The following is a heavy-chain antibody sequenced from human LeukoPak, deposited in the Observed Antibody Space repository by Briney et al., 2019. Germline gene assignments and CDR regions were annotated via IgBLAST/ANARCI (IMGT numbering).Heavy chain of an antibody. CDR2: ISPDGSTT. Sequence: GGSLRLSCVASRFTFSSYWMHWVRQAPGTGLVWVSYISPDGSTTRYADSVKGRFTISRDNAKNRLYLQMNSLRVEDTAVYFCASAWSYWGRGALVTVSS. V-gene: IGHV3-74*01. J-gene: IGHJ4*02. CDR1: RFTFSSYW. CDR3: ASAWSY. D-gene: IGHD1-1*01.